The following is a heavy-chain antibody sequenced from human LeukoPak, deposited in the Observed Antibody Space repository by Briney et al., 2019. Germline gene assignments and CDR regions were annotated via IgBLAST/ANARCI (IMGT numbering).Heavy chain of an antibody. Sequence: SETLSLTCTVSGYSISSGYYWGWIRQAPGKGLEWIGNIYHSGSTYYNPSLKSRVTISVDTSKNQFSLKLSSVTAADTAVYYCARAYDSSGYVFDYWGQGTLVTVSS. J-gene: IGHJ4*02. CDR2: IYHSGST. CDR1: GYSISSGYY. V-gene: IGHV4-38-2*02. D-gene: IGHD3-22*01. CDR3: ARAYDSSGYVFDY.